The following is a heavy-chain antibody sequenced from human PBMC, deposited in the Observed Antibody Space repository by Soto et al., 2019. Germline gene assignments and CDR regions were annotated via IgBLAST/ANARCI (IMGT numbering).Heavy chain of an antibody. D-gene: IGHD2-2*01. Sequence: ASVKVSCKASGYTFTSYAMHWVRQAPGQRLEWMGWINAGNGNTKYSQKFQGRVTITRDTSASTAYMELSSLRSEDTAVYYCARGTVPARPPPTLWGQGTLVTVSS. CDR3: ARGTVPARPPPTL. CDR2: INAGNGNT. V-gene: IGHV1-3*01. J-gene: IGHJ4*02. CDR1: GYTFTSYA.